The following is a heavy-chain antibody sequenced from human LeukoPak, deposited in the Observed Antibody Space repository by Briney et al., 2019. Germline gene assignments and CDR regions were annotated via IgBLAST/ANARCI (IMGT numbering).Heavy chain of an antibody. CDR1: GFTFSYYA. V-gene: IGHV3-30*04. D-gene: IGHD2-2*01. CDR2: ISYDGKNE. Sequence: PGRSLRLSCAASGFTFSYYAMHWVRQAPGKGLEWVAVISYDGKNEYYADSVKGRFTISRDDSENTLYLQMHSLTAEDTATYYCARGRFCSSSTCSWPTYYYYGMDVWGQGTTVTVSS. CDR3: ARGRFCSSSTCSWPTYYYYGMDV. J-gene: IGHJ6*02.